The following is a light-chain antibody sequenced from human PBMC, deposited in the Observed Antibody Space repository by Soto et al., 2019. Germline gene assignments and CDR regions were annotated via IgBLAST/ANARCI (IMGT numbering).Light chain of an antibody. CDR1: QSFSSY. V-gene: IGKV3-11*01. J-gene: IGKJ5*01. Sequence: EIVLTQSPATLSLSPGERATLSCRASQSFSSYLAWYQQKPGQAPRLLIYDASTRATGISARFSGSGSGTDFTLTISSLEPEDFAVYYCQQRSNWPITFGQGTRLEI. CDR2: DAS. CDR3: QQRSNWPIT.